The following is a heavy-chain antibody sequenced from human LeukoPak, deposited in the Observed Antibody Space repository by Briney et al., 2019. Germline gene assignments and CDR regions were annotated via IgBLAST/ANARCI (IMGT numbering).Heavy chain of an antibody. J-gene: IGHJ4*02. D-gene: IGHD3-10*01. CDR1: GFTFDDYA. V-gene: IGHV3-9*03. Sequence: GGSLRLSCAASGFTFDDYAMHWVRQAPGKGLEWVSGISWNSGSIGYADSVKGRFTISRDNAKNSLYLQMNSLRAEDMALYYCAKGGVRYYYGSGSSVDYWGREPWSPPPQ. CDR3: AKGGVRYYYGSGSSVDY. CDR2: ISWNSGSI.